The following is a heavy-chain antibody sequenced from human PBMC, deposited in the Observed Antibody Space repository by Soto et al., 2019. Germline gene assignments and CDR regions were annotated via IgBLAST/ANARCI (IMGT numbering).Heavy chain of an antibody. CDR2: IIPIFGTA. CDR3: ARGSTVTTPHYYYYGMDV. J-gene: IGHJ6*02. D-gene: IGHD4-17*01. V-gene: IGHV1-69*12. CDR1: GGTFSSYA. Sequence: QVQLVQSGAEVKKPGSSVKVSCKASGGTFSSYAISWVRQAPGQGLEWMGGIIPIFGTANYAQKFQGRVTITADDSTSNAYMELSSLRSEDTAVYYCARGSTVTTPHYYYYGMDVWGQGTTVTVSS.